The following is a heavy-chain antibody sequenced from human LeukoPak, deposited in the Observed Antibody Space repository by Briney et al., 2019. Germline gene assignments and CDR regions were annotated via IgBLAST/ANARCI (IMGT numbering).Heavy chain of an antibody. CDR3: AIDSSGYPDY. CDR1: RFPFNTYG. J-gene: IGHJ4*02. Sequence: PGGSLRLSCAASRFPFNTYGMHWVRQAPGKGLEWVAVISYHGSDKYYADSAKGRFTISRDNSKNTLYLQMNSLRAEDTAVYHCAIDSSGYPDYWGQGTLVTVSS. CDR2: ISYHGSDK. V-gene: IGHV3-30*03. D-gene: IGHD3-22*01.